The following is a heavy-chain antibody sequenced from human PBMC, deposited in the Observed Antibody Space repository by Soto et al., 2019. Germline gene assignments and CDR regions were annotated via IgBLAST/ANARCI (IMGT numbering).Heavy chain of an antibody. CDR2: TYYRSNWRH. CDR1: GDSVSSNTAA. V-gene: IGHV6-1*01. J-gene: IGHJ4*02. Sequence: SQTLSLTCAISGDSVSSNTAAWNWIRSSPSRGLEWLGRTYYRSNWRHDYAVSVRSRITVNPDTSKNHFSLQLNSVTPNDTAVYYCARGVAGSGFDLWGQGTLVTVSS. CDR3: ARGVAGSGFDL. D-gene: IGHD6-19*01.